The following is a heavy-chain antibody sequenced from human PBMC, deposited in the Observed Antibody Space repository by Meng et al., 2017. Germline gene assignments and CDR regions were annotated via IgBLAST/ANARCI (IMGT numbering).Heavy chain of an antibody. CDR3: ARDEDISAAGKLFGDY. J-gene: IGHJ4*02. CDR1: GYNFPDYY. D-gene: IGHD6-25*01. V-gene: IGHV1-2*06. Sequence: VEQVACGAEGKKPGDAVKVSCKPSGYNFPDYYIHWGRRAPGQGLEWMGRINPKSGDTHYAQKFQARVTMTGDTSISTAYMELSGLRSDDTAMYYCARDEDISAAGKLFGDYWGQGTLVTVSS. CDR2: INPKSGDT.